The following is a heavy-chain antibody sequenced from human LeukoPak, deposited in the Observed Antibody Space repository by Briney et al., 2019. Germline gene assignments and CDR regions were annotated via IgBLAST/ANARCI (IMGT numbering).Heavy chain of an antibody. J-gene: IGHJ4*02. CDR2: IYTSGRT. D-gene: IGHD5-18*01. CDR3: ARLSRYSYGYADY. CDR1: GGSITFGSFY. Sequence: SQTLSLTCTVSGGSITFGSFYWTWIRQPAGKGLEWIGRIYTSGRTFYNPSLKSRVTISMDTSMNQFSLRLNSVTAADTAVYYCARLSRYSYGYADYWGQGTLVTVSS. V-gene: IGHV4-61*02.